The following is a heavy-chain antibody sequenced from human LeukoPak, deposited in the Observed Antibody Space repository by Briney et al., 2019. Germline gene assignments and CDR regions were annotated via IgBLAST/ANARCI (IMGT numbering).Heavy chain of an antibody. Sequence: GGSLRLSCAASGFTFSSYSMNWVRQAPGKGLEWVSSISSSSSYIYYADSVKGRFTISGDNAKNSLYLQMNSLRAEDTAVYYCAREGLDTAMADAFDYWGQGTLVTVSS. CDR1: GFTFSSYS. CDR3: AREGLDTAMADAFDY. D-gene: IGHD5-18*01. V-gene: IGHV3-21*01. CDR2: ISSSSSYI. J-gene: IGHJ4*02.